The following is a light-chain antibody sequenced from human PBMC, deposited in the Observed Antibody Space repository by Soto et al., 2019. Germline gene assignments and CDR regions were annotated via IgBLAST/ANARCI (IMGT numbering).Light chain of an antibody. V-gene: IGKV3-20*01. CDR1: ETVTSNY. Sequence: EVVLTQSPGILSLSPGERATLSCRASETVTSNYLAWYQQKPGQAPRLLIYGASNRATGIPDRFSGSGSRTDLTLTISRLEPEDFAVYYCQQCGDSPLFTFGPATKVDLK. J-gene: IGKJ3*01. CDR2: GAS. CDR3: QQCGDSPLFT.